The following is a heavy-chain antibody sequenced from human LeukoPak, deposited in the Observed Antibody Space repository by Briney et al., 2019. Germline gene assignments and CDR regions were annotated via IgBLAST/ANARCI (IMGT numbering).Heavy chain of an antibody. Sequence: GGSLRLSCATSGFSFSSCAMSWVRQAPGKGLEWVSGISASGGHTFYADSVKGRFSISGDNSKNALYLQMNSLRAEDTAVYYCARVGRGYSFKVYYFDYWGQGTRVTVSS. D-gene: IGHD5-18*01. V-gene: IGHV3-23*01. J-gene: IGHJ4*02. CDR2: ISASGGHT. CDR3: ARVGRGYSFKVYYFDY. CDR1: GFSFSSCA.